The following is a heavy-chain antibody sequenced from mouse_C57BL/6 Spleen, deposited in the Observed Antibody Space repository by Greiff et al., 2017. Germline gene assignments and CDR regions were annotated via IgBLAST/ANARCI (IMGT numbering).Heavy chain of an antibody. CDR1: GYAFSSSW. V-gene: IGHV1-82*01. J-gene: IGHJ2*01. CDR3: ARGDYGSSFDY. CDR2: IYPGDGDT. D-gene: IGHD1-1*01. Sequence: VQLQQSGPELVKPGASVKISCKASGYAFSSSWMNWVKQRPGKGLEWIGRIYPGDGDTNYNGKFKGKATLTADKSSSTAYMQLSSLTSGDSAVYFCARGDYGSSFDYWGQGTTLTVSS.